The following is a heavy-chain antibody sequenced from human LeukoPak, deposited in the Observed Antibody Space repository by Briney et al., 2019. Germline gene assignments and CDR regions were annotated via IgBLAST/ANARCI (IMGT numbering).Heavy chain of an antibody. V-gene: IGHV3-21*01. CDR2: ISATTIYR. D-gene: IGHD5-24*01. CDR1: GFTFSNYD. CDR3: ARIGLGRDAYNSFDY. J-gene: IGHJ4*02. Sequence: PGGSLRLSCAASGFTFSNYDMTWVRQAPGKGLEWVSSISATTIYRFSAGSVRGRFTISRDNVESSLYLQMNDLRREDTAVYYCARIGLGRDAYNSFDYWGQGTLVIVSS.